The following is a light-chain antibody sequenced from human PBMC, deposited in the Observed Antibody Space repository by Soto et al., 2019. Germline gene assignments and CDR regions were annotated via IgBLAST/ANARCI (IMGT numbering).Light chain of an antibody. Sequence: QSALTQPASVSGSPGQSMTISCTGTSSDVGTYTLVSWYQQHPGKAPKLVIYEVNKRPAGVSKRFSGSKSGDTASLTISGPQAEDEADYYCSSYAGAITFYVFGTGTKVTV. J-gene: IGLJ1*01. CDR1: SSDVGTYTL. CDR3: SSYAGAITFYV. V-gene: IGLV2-23*02. CDR2: EVN.